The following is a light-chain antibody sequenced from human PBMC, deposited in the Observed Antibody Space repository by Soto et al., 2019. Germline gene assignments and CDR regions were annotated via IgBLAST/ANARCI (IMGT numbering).Light chain of an antibody. V-gene: IGLV4-60*03. CDR3: ETWDSHTQM. Sequence: QAVVTQTSSASASLGSSVKLTCTLASGHSKYSVAWHQQQPGKAPRFLMRLEGSGNFNKGSGVPGRFSGSSSGAERYLTISNLQSDDEAYYYCETWDSHTQMFGGGTKVTVL. CDR1: SGHSKYS. J-gene: IGLJ3*02. CDR2: LEGSGNF.